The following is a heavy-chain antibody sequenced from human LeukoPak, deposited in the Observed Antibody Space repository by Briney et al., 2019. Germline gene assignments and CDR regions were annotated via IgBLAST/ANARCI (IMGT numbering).Heavy chain of an antibody. CDR2: ISSSGGST. CDR1: GFTFSSYA. V-gene: IGHV3-23*01. J-gene: IGHJ3*01. Sequence: PGGSLRLSCAASGFTFSSYAMSWVRQAPGKWLEWVSGISSSGGSTYYADSVKGRFTISRDNSKNTLYLQMNSLRAEDTAVYYCVKAYSSSTAAFDVWGQGTMVTVSS. CDR3: VKAYSSSTAAFDV. D-gene: IGHD6-6*01.